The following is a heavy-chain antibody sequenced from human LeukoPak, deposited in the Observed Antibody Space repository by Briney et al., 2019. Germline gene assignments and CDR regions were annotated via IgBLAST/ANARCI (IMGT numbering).Heavy chain of an antibody. CDR3: AREVGAISGYFDY. D-gene: IGHD1-26*01. V-gene: IGHV4-59*01. CDR1: GGSISSYY. CDR2: IYYSGST. J-gene: IGHJ4*02. Sequence: SETLPLTCTVSGGSISSYYWSWIRQPPAKGLEWIGYIYYSGSTNYNPSLKSRVTISVDTSKNQFSLKLSSVTAADTAVYYCAREVGAISGYFDYWGQGTLVTVSS.